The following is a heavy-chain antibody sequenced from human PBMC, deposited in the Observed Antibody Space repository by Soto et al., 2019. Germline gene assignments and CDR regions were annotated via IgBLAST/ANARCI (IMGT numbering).Heavy chain of an antibody. Sequence: SETLSLTCAVSGGSVISGGYSWSWIRQPPGKGLEWIGYIYSGTTHYNPSLESRVTIAMDRSKNQVSLSLKSVTAADTAVYYCAREDSGAFFDFWGQGTLVTVSS. D-gene: IGHD2-15*01. CDR2: IYSGTT. V-gene: IGHV4-30-2*01. CDR3: AREDSGAFFDF. J-gene: IGHJ4*02. CDR1: GGSVISGGYS.